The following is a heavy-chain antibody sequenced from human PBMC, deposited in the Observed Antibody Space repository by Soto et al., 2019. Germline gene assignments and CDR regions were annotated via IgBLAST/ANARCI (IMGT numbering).Heavy chain of an antibody. J-gene: IGHJ3*02. CDR2: ISSSSSTI. Sequence: GGSLRLSCAASGFTFSSYSMNWVRQAPGKGLEWVSYISSSSSTIYYADSVKGRFTIPRDNAKNSLYLQMNSLRDEDTAVYYCARDRTYYYGSGSYYNPSFDIWGQGTMVTVSS. CDR1: GFTFSSYS. D-gene: IGHD3-10*01. V-gene: IGHV3-48*02. CDR3: ARDRTYYYGSGSYYNPSFDI.